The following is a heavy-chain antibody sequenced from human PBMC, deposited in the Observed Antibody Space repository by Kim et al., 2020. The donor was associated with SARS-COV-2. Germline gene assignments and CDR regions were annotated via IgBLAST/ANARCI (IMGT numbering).Heavy chain of an antibody. D-gene: IGHD1-26*01. J-gene: IGHJ5*02. CDR2: ISWNSGSI. CDR1: GFTFDDYA. CDR3: AKGSSGSYYAWFDP. Sequence: GGSLRLSCAASGFTFDDYAMHWVRQAPGKGLEWVSGISWNSGSIGYADSVKGRFTISRDNAKNSLYLQMNSLRAEDTALYYCAKGSSGSYYAWFDPWGQGTLVTVSS. V-gene: IGHV3-9*01.